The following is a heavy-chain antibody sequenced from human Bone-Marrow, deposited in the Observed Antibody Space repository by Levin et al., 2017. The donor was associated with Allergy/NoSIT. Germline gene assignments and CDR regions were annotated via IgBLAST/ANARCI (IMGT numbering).Heavy chain of an antibody. CDR2: INVNNGHT. Sequence: GESLKISCKASGYTFTDYGISWVRQAPGQGLEWMGWINVNNGHTNYVQKFQGRVTMTTDTYKSTAYMELRSLRSDATAIYYCGRGFDYWGQGTLVTVSS. CDR1: GYTFTDYG. CDR3: GRGFDY. V-gene: IGHV1-18*01. J-gene: IGHJ4*02.